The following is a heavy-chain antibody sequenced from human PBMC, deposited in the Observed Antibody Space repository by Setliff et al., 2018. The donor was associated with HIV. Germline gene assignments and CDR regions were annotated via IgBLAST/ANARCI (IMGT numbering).Heavy chain of an antibody. V-gene: IGHV4-39*01. J-gene: IGHJ6*03. CDR2: MSYSGSA. Sequence: SETLSLTCTASGGSISSRDYYWGWIRQPPGKGLEWIGRMSYSGSAYYNPSLKSRVTISVDTSKGQFSLRLSPVTAADTAVYYCARQRDFDWLLQNYYYMDVWGKGATVTVSS. CDR3: ARQRDFDWLLQNYYYMDV. CDR1: GGSISSRDYY. D-gene: IGHD3-9*01.